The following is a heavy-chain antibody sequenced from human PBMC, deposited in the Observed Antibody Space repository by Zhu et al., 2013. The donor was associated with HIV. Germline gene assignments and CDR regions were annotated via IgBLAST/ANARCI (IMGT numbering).Heavy chain of an antibody. CDR1: GGTFSSYA. J-gene: IGHJ5*02. V-gene: IGHV1-69*01. CDR2: IIPIFGTA. CDR3: ARRYCSGGSCYSATRNWFDP. Sequence: QVQLVQSGAEVKKPGSSVKVSCKASGGTFSSYAISWVRQAPGQGLEWMGGIIPIFGTANYAQKFQGRVTITADESTSTAYMELSSLRSEDTAVYYCARRYCSGGSCYSATRNWFDPWGQGTLVTVSS. D-gene: IGHD2-15*01.